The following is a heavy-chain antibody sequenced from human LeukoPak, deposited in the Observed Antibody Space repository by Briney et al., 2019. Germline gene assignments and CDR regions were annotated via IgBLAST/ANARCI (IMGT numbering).Heavy chain of an antibody. J-gene: IGHJ3*02. CDR3: ASVGSYYYDSSGPSNAFDI. V-gene: IGHV4-59*01. D-gene: IGHD3-22*01. CDR2: IYYSGST. CDR1: GGSISSYY. Sequence: SETLSLTCTVSGGSISSYYWSWIRQPPGQGLEWIGYIYYSGSTNYNPSLKSRVTISVDTSKNQFSLKLSSVTAADTAVYYCASVGSYYYDSSGPSNAFDIWGQGTMVTVSS.